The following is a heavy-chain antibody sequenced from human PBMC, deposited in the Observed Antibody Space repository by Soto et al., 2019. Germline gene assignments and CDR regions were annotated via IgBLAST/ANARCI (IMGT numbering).Heavy chain of an antibody. CDR3: ASDKEPHDY. J-gene: IGHJ4*02. Sequence: EVQLVESGGGLVQPGGSLRLSCAASGFTFSSYSMNWVRQAPGKGLEWVSYISSSSSTIYYADSVKGRFTISRDNAKTSLYLQMNSLRAEDTAVYYCASDKEPHDYWGQGTLVTVSS. CDR1: GFTFSSYS. V-gene: IGHV3-48*01. CDR2: ISSSSSTI.